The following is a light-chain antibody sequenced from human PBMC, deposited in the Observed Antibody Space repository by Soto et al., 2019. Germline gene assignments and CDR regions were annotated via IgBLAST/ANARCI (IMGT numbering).Light chain of an antibody. CDR2: AAS. CDR3: HQNYNVPPWT. Sequence: DIQMTQSPSSLSASVGDRVTITCRASQSISNYLDWYQLKPGKAPKLLIYAASSLQSEVPSRFTGSGSGTDFTLTISNLQAEDFATYYCHQNYNVPPWTFGQGTKVEIK. V-gene: IGKV1-39*01. CDR1: QSISNY. J-gene: IGKJ1*01.